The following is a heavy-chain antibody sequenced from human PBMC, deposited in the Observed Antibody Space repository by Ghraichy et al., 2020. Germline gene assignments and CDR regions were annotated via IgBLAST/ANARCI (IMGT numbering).Heavy chain of an antibody. CDR2: IGQSSTDV. V-gene: IGHV3-48*02. CDR3: AREVPATRTVDY. D-gene: IGHD2-2*01. J-gene: IGHJ4*02. Sequence: GGSLRLSCAVSGFTFSDYTFNWVRQAPGKGLEWVSYIGQSSTDVQYTDSVKGRFTISRDNARNSLYLQMNSLRDDDTAVYYCAREVPATRTVDYWGQGTLVTVSS. CDR1: GFTFSDYT.